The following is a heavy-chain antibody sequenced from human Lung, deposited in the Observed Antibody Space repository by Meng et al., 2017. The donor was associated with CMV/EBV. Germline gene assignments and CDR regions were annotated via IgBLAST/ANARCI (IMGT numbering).Heavy chain of an antibody. V-gene: IGHV3-13*01. Sequence: GGSLRLXCAASGFTFSNYDMHWVRQAPGKGLEWVSSIDISDDTYYLGAVRGRFTISRENAKKSLYLQMKSMIAGDTAVYYCARGRLYDSSSGYSHHDNFDLWGQGTXVTVSS. J-gene: IGHJ3*01. D-gene: IGHD3-3*01. CDR2: IDISDDT. CDR1: GFTFSNYD. CDR3: ARGRLYDSSSGYSHHDNFDL.